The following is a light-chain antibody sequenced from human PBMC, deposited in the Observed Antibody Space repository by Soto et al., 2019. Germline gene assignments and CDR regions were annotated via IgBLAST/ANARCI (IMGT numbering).Light chain of an antibody. CDR1: QGVSTW. CDR2: EAS. V-gene: IGKV1-5*03. CDR3: QQYYDFRT. J-gene: IGKJ1*01. Sequence: IQLTQSPSPLSGSVGDRVTITCRASQGVSTWLAWYQQRPSQAPKLLVYEASKLQSGVPSRFSASGSVRDFTLTISSLQPEDSATYYCQQYYDFRTFGQGTKVEI.